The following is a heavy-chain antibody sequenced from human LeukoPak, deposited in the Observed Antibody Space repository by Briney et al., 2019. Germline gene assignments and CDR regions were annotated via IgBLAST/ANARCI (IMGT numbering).Heavy chain of an antibody. Sequence: SQTLSLTCTVSGGSINSGNYDWGWIRQPAGKGLEWIVRIHTIGSTNYNPSLKSRATISGATSNNQVSVKLTSLTAADTAMYYCAREGHYYDDNSGYSPFDYWGQGALVTVSS. D-gene: IGHD3-22*01. CDR2: IHTIGST. CDR3: AREGHYYDDNSGYSPFDY. V-gene: IGHV4-61*02. J-gene: IGHJ4*02. CDR1: GGSINSGNYD.